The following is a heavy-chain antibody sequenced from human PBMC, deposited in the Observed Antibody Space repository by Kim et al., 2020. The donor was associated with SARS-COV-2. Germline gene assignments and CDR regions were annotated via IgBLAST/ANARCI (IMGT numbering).Heavy chain of an antibody. CDR1: GFTFSDYY. V-gene: IGHV3-11*01. CDR2: ISGGADHI. Sequence: GGSLRLSCAASGFTFSDYYMSWIRQAPGKGLEWISYISGGADHIYYGDSVKGRFTISRDNAKKSLYLQMNSLRAEDTAVYHCARGWQSGARGNWFDPWGPGTLVTVSS. D-gene: IGHD1-26*01. J-gene: IGHJ5*02. CDR3: ARGWQSGARGNWFDP.